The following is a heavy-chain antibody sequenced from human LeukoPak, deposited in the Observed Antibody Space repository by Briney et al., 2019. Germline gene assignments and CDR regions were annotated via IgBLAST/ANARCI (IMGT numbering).Heavy chain of an antibody. J-gene: IGHJ4*02. Sequence: ASVKVSCKASGYTFIGYYVHWVRQAPGQGLEWMGWINPKSGDTKYAQNFQGRVTMTSDMSFSTAYMELRRLRSDDTAVYYCARGVYSGSHPHFDYWGQGTLVTVSS. D-gene: IGHD1-26*01. CDR2: INPKSGDT. CDR1: GYTFIGYY. V-gene: IGHV1-2*02. CDR3: ARGVYSGSHPHFDY.